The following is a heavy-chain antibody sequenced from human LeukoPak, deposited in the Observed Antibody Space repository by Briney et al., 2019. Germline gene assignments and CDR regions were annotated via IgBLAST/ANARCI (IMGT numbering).Heavy chain of an antibody. CDR3: ARDCSSTSCYAGINWFDP. J-gene: IGHJ5*02. CDR1: GGTFSSYA. CDR2: IITILGIA. D-gene: IGHD2-2*01. V-gene: IGHV1-69*04. Sequence: ASVKVSCKASGGTFSSYAISWVRQAPGQGLEWMGRIITILGIANHAQKFQGRVTITADKSTSTAYMELSSLRSEDTAVYYCARDCSSTSCYAGINWFDPWGQGTLVTVSS.